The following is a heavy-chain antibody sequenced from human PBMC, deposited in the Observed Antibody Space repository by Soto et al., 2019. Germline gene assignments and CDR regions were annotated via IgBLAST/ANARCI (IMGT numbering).Heavy chain of an antibody. V-gene: IGHV3-11*01. CDR3: ARGRQPSRYSGLGV. J-gene: IGHJ6*02. CDR2: ISGSGSTI. Sequence: QVQLVESGGGLVKPGGSLRLSCAASGFTFSDYHMSWVRQAPGKGLEWLLYISGSGSTISYADSVKGRFTISRENAEDSLYLQMNSLRGEDTAVYYCARGRQPSRYSGLGVWGQGTTVIVSS. D-gene: IGHD1-1*01. CDR1: GFTFSDYH.